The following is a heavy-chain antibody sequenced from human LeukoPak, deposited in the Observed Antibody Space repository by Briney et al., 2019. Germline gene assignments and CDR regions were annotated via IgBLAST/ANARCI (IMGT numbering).Heavy chain of an antibody. Sequence: ASVSVSCKASGYTFIGYYMHWVRQAPGQGLEWMGWINPNSGGTNYAQKFQGRVTMTRDRSISTAYMELSRLRSDDTAVYYCAKDHTIQSFDSWGQGNMVTVSS. CDR2: INPNSGGT. V-gene: IGHV1-2*02. CDR1: GYTFIGYY. CDR3: AKDHTIQSFDS. D-gene: IGHD3-10*01. J-gene: IGHJ4*02.